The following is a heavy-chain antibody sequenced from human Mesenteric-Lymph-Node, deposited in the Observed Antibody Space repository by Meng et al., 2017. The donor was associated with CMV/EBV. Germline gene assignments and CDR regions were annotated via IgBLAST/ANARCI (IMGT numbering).Heavy chain of an antibody. CDR1: GGTFTSYV. Sequence: ASVKVSCKTSGGTFTSYVIDWVRQAPGQGLEWMGWMNPNSGNTGYAQKFQGRVTMTRNTSISTAYMELSSLRSEDTAVYYCARARKRPRITMVRGRGGDYYYGMDVWGQGTTVTVSS. CDR2: MNPNSGNT. CDR3: ARARKRPRITMVRGRGGDYYYGMDV. J-gene: IGHJ6*02. D-gene: IGHD3-10*01. V-gene: IGHV1-8*02.